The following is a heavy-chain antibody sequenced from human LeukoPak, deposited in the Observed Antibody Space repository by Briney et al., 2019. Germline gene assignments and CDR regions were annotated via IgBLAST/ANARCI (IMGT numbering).Heavy chain of an antibody. CDR1: GGSISSVSYY. V-gene: IGHV4-39*07. J-gene: IGHJ4*02. D-gene: IGHD6-13*01. CDR2: IDYSGST. Sequence: SETLSLTCNVSGGSISSVSYYWGWIRQPPGKGLEWIGTIDYSGSTYYNPSLKSRVTISLDTSKNQFSLKLSSVTAADTAVYYCARDIAAAGTDTGGIRSGYYHPYYFDYWGQGTLVTVSS. CDR3: ARDIAAAGTDTGGIRSGYYHPYYFDY.